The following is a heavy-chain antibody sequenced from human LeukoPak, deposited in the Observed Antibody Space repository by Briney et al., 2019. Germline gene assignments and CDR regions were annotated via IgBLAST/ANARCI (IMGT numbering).Heavy chain of an antibody. V-gene: IGHV1-2*02. J-gene: IGHJ4*02. CDR3: ARQAGSGSYGYFDY. Sequence: ASVKVSCKASGYTFTGYYMHWVRQAPGQGLEWMGWINPNSGGTNYAQKFQGRVTKTRDTSISTAYMELSRLRSDDTAVYYCARQAGSGSYGYFDYWGQGTLVTVSS. D-gene: IGHD1-26*01. CDR2: INPNSGGT. CDR1: GYTFTGYY.